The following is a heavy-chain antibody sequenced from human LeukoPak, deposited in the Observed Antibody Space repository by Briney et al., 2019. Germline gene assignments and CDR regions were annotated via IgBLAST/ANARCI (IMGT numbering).Heavy chain of an antibody. CDR3: ARVRYYGSRSLMFEY. CDR2: IKQDGSDK. CDR1: GFTFSDYW. J-gene: IGHJ4*02. Sequence: GGSLRLSCAASGFTFSDYWMTWVRQAPGKGLEWVANIKQDGSDKYYLDAVKGRFTISKNNTKNSLYLQMNSLRAGDTAVYYCARVRYYGSRSLMFEYWGQGTPVSVSS. D-gene: IGHD3-10*01. V-gene: IGHV3-7*03.